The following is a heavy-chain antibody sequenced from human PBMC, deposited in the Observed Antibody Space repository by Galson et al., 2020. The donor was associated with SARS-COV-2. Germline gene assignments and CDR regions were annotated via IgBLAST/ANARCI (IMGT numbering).Heavy chain of an antibody. CDR2: ILFDGNTK. J-gene: IGHJ4*02. Sequence: GESLKISCAVSGFTFSDYGMDWVRQAPGKGLEWVALILFDGNTKYYADSVKGRFTISRDNSKNTLYLQMNSLKPEDTALYYGAKNFWRIHPVGEVPCVCWGQGALVTVSS. CDR1: GFTFSDYG. D-gene: IGHD3-3*01. V-gene: IGHV3-30-3*02. CDR3: AKNFWRIHPVGEVPCVC.